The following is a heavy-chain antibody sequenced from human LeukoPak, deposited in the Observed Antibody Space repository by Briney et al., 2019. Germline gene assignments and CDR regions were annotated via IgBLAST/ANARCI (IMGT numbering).Heavy chain of an antibody. CDR2: IRSKANSYAT. Sequence: GGSLRLSCAASGFTVSSNYMSWVRQASGKGLEWVGRIRSKANSYATAYAASVKGRFTISRDDSKNTAYLQMNSLKTEDTAVYYCTRAGRYYDPFDYWGQGTLVTVSS. V-gene: IGHV3-73*01. CDR1: GFTVSSNY. CDR3: TRAGRYYDPFDY. D-gene: IGHD3-22*01. J-gene: IGHJ4*02.